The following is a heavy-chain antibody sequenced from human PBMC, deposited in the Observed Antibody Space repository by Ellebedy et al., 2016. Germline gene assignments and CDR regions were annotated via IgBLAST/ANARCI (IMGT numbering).Heavy chain of an antibody. CDR1: GFTFSSYG. CDR2: ISYDGSNK. V-gene: IGHV3-30*03. CDR3: ARGGYSSGWTLDY. D-gene: IGHD6-19*01. Sequence: GGSLRLSCAASGFTFSSYGMHWVRQAPGKGLEWVAVISYDGSNKYYADSVKGRFTISRDNSKNTLYLQMNSLRAEDTAVYYCARGGYSSGWTLDYWGQGTLVTVSS. J-gene: IGHJ4*02.